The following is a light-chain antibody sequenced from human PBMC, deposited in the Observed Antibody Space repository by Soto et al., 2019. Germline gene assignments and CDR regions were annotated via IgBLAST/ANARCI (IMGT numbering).Light chain of an antibody. V-gene: IGKV3-11*01. J-gene: IGKJ1*01. CDR1: QRLSSN. Sequence: EIVLTQSPVTLSVSPGERVTLSCRASQRLSSNLAWYQQRPGQAPRLLIYDASNRATGIPARFSGSGSGTDFTLTISSLEPEDFAVYYCQQRSNWPGTFGQGTKVDIK. CDR2: DAS. CDR3: QQRSNWPGT.